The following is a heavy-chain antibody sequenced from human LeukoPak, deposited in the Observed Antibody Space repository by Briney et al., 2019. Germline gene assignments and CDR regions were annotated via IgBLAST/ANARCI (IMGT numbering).Heavy chain of an antibody. V-gene: IGHV4-34*01. CDR1: GGSFSGYY. CDR3: ARGTSIRYFSY. CDR2: INHSGST. J-gene: IGHJ4*02. Sequence: SETLSLTCAVYGGSFSGYYWSWIRQPPGKGLEWIGEINHSGSTNYNPSLKSRVTISVDTSKNQFSLKLSSVTAADTAVYYCARGTSIRYFSYWGQGTLVTVSS. D-gene: IGHD3-9*01.